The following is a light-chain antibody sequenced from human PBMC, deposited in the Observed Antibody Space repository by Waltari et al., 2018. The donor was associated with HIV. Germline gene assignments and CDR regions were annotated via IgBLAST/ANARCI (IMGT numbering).Light chain of an antibody. Sequence: VVTQEPSLTVSPGDTVTLSCASFSGGVARSHFPYWFQLKPGQPPLTLTYDSEKRHPLTSGRFSGSLAGGRAILTLSGALPEDEAEYFCLLSYGGVRVFGGGTNLTV. V-gene: IGLV7-46*01. J-gene: IGLJ2*01. CDR1: SGGVARSHF. CDR3: LLSYGGVRV. CDR2: DSE.